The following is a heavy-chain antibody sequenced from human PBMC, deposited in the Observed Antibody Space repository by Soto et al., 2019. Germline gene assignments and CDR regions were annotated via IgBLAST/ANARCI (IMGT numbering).Heavy chain of an antibody. V-gene: IGHV1-69*01. CDR1: GGTFSSYA. CDR2: IIPISGTA. Sequence: QVQLVQSGAEVKKPGSSVKVSCKASGGTFSSYAISWVRQAPGQGLEWMGGIIPISGTANCSQKFQGIVTITADESTSTAYMELSSLRSEDTAVYYCARSQGSSTSLEIYYYYYYGMDVWGQGTTVTVSS. J-gene: IGHJ6*02. D-gene: IGHD2-2*01. CDR3: ARSQGSSTSLEIYYYYYYGMDV.